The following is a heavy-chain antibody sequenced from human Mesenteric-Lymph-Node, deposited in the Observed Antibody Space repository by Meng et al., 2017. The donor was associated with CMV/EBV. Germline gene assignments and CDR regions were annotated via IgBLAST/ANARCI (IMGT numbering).Heavy chain of an antibody. Sequence: GGSLRLSCAASGFTFSDYTMNWVRQAPGKGLEWVSSITGASGYIYYADSVKGRFTISRDNAKNALYLQMNSLRVEDTAVYYCAKGTGWPNWFDPWGQGTLVTVSS. CDR1: GFTFSDYT. CDR2: ITGASGYI. V-gene: IGHV3-21*04. D-gene: IGHD6-19*01. CDR3: AKGTGWPNWFDP. J-gene: IGHJ5*02.